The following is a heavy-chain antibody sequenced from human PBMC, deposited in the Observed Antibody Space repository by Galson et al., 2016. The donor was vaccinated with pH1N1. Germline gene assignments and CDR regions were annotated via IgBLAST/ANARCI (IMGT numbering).Heavy chain of an antibody. D-gene: IGHD3-22*01. V-gene: IGHV1-18*04. Sequence: SVKVSCKASGFGFGTYGISWVRQAPGQGLEWLGWMQAYNGRTDYQQKFQGRVTLTRDRATGSFYLEVRSLRSDDTAVYYCAGGYYYDSSGYYTSHWGQGTLVTVSS. J-gene: IGHJ4*02. CDR1: GFGFGTYG. CDR3: AGGYYYDSSGYYTSH. CDR2: MQAYNGRT.